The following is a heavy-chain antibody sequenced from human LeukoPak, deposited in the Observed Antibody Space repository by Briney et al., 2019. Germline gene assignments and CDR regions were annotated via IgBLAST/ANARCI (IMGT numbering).Heavy chain of an antibody. J-gene: IGHJ4*02. D-gene: IGHD3-10*01. CDR3: AKVAKYYYGSETYYFFEH. V-gene: IGHV3-30*18. Sequence: PGGSLRLPCVASGFTFNNYGVHWVRQTPGKGLEWLAIISHDGNNKYYADSVKGRFTISRDNSKNTLYLQMSSLRVEDTAVYYCAKVAKYYYGSETYYFFEHWGQGTPVTASS. CDR2: ISHDGNNK. CDR1: GFTFNNYG.